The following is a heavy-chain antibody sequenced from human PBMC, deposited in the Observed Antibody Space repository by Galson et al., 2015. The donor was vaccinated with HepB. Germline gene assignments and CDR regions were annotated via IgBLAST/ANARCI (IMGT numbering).Heavy chain of an antibody. CDR3: ARDCSTNSCYSH. D-gene: IGHD2-2*02. Sequence: SLRLSCAASGFTFSNYWMSWVRQAPGKGLEWVANIRQDGSDEYYVDSVKGRFTISRDNAKNSLYLQMNSLRAEDTAVYYCARDCSTNSCYSHWGQGTLVIVSS. V-gene: IGHV3-7*03. CDR1: GFTFSNYW. CDR2: IRQDGSDE. J-gene: IGHJ4*02.